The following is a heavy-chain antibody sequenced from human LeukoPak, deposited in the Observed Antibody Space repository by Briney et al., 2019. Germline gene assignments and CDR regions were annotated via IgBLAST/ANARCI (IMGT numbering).Heavy chain of an antibody. CDR2: IWYDGSNK. D-gene: IGHD4-17*01. CDR3: ARAGYGDPHFDF. CDR1: AFTLPNDG. Sequence: GGSLRLACAASAFTLPNDGIDWVRQAPGKGLEWVAAIWYDGSNKYYGDSVKGRFTISRDNSKNTLYLQMNSLRAEDTAAYYCARAGYGDPHFDFWGQGTLVTVSS. V-gene: IGHV3-33*01. J-gene: IGHJ4*02.